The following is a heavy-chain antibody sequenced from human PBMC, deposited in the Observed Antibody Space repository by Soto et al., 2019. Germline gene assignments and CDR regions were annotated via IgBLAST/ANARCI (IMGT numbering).Heavy chain of an antibody. CDR1: GGTFSSYT. V-gene: IGHV1-69*02. J-gene: IGHJ5*02. CDR3: ARGRYSSSHNWFDP. D-gene: IGHD6-13*01. CDR2: IIPSLGIA. Sequence: QVQLVQSGAEVKKPGSSVKVSCKASGGTFSSYTISWVRQAPGQGLEWMGRIIPSLGIANYAQKLQGRVTITADKSTSTACMGLSSLSSEDTAVYYGARGRYSSSHNWFDPWGQGTLVTVSS.